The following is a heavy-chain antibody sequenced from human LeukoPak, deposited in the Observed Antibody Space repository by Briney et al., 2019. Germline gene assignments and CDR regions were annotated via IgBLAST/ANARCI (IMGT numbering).Heavy chain of an antibody. J-gene: IGHJ5*02. CDR3: AIVAVAMFDP. CDR1: GGSISTSNYY. V-gene: IGHV4-39*07. Sequence: PSETLSLTCTVSGGSISTSNYYWGWIRQPPGKGLEWIGNIFYSGSTYYSPSLKSRVTISLDTSRNQFSLKLSSVTAADTAVYYCAIVAVAMFDPWGQGTLVTVSS. D-gene: IGHD6-19*01. CDR2: IFYSGST.